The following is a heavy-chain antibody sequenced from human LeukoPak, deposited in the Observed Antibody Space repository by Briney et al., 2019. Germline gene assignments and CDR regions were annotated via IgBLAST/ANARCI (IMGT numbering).Heavy chain of an antibody. D-gene: IGHD6-19*01. Sequence: ASVKVSCKASGYTFTGYHVHWVRQAPGQGLQWMGWIDPKSGGTNYAQKFQGRVTMTRDTSISTAYMELNRLTSDDTAIYYCARLGVGRWMVVTYYYYGMDVWGQGTTVTVSS. V-gene: IGHV1-2*02. CDR3: ARLGVGRWMVVTYYYYGMDV. J-gene: IGHJ6*02. CDR2: IDPKSGGT. CDR1: GYTFTGYH.